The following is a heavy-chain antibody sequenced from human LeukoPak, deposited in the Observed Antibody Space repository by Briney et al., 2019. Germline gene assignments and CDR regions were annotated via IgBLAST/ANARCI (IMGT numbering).Heavy chain of an antibody. Sequence: GGSLRLSCAASGFTFSNAWMSWVRQAPGKGLEWVGRIKSKTDGGTTDYAAPVKGRFTISRDDSKNTLYLQMNSLKTEDTAVYYCTREVAKGGYFDYWGQGTLVTVSS. V-gene: IGHV3-15*01. J-gene: IGHJ4*02. D-gene: IGHD2-15*01. CDR3: TREVAKGGYFDY. CDR1: GFTFSNAW. CDR2: IKSKTDGGTT.